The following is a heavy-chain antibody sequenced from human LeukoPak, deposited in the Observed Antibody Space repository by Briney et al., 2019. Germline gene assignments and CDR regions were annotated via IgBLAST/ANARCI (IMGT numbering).Heavy chain of an antibody. J-gene: IGHJ3*02. Sequence: SETLSLTCTVSGGSISSGGYYWSWIRQPPGKGLEWIGYIYHSGSTYYNPSLKSRVTISVDRSKNQFSLKLSSVTAADTAVYYCARHVQEYGDYNAFDIWGQGTMVTVSS. CDR3: ARHVQEYGDYNAFDI. CDR2: IYHSGST. D-gene: IGHD4-17*01. V-gene: IGHV4-30-2*01. CDR1: GGSISSGGYY.